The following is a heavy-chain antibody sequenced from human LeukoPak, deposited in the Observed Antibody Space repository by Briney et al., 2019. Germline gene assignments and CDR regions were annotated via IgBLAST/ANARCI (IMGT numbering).Heavy chain of an antibody. D-gene: IGHD4-23*01. J-gene: IGHJ4*02. CDR3: AKDRVRWSEGY. V-gene: IGHV3-23*01. CDR2: ISGSGGST. Sequence: GGSLRLSCAASGFTFSSSAMSWVRQAPGKGLEWVSAISGSGGSTYYADSVKGRFTISRDNSKNMLYLQMNSLRAEDTAVYYCAKDRVRWSEGYWGQGTLVTVSS. CDR1: GFTFSSSA.